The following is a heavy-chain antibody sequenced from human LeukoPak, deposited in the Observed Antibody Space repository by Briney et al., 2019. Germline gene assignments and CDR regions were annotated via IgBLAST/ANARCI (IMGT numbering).Heavy chain of an antibody. D-gene: IGHD6-13*01. Sequence: SVKVSCKASGGTSSSYAISWVRQAPGQGLEWMGGIIPIFGTANYAQKFQGRVTITADESTSTAYMELSSLRSEDTAVYYCARDSLQQLSLVGAFDIWGQGTMVTVSS. CDR2: IIPIFGTA. V-gene: IGHV1-69*13. CDR3: ARDSLQQLSLVGAFDI. J-gene: IGHJ3*02. CDR1: GGTSSSYA.